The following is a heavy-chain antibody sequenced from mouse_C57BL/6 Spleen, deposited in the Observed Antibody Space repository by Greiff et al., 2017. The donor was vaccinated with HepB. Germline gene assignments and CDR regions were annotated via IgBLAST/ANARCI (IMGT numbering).Heavy chain of an antibody. CDR2: IDPEDGDT. CDR1: GFNIKDYY. V-gene: IGHV14-1*01. D-gene: IGHD2-2*01. Sequence: EVMLVESGAELVRPGASVKLSCTASGFNIKDYYMHWVKQRPEQGLEWIGRIDPEDGDTEYAPKFQGKATMTADTSPNTAYLQLSSLTAEDTAVYYCTTVPLYGYDDYAMDYWGQGTSVTVSS. J-gene: IGHJ4*01. CDR3: TTVPLYGYDDYAMDY.